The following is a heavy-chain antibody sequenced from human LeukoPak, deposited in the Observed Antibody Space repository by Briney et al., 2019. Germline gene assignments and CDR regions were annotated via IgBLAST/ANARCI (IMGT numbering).Heavy chain of an antibody. CDR3: ARHGPDRALLLWFSDAFDI. D-gene: IGHD3-10*01. V-gene: IGHV4-39*01. CDR2: IYYSGST. CDR1: GGSISSGSHY. Sequence: SETLSLTCTVSGGSISSGSHYWSWIRQPPGKGLEWIGYIYYSGSTYYNPSLKSRVTISVDTSKNQFSLKLSSVTAADTAVYYCARHGPDRALLLWFSDAFDIWGQGTMVTVSS. J-gene: IGHJ3*02.